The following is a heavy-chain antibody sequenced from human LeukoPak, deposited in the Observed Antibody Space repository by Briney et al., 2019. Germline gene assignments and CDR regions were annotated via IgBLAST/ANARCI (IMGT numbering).Heavy chain of an antibody. CDR1: GFTFINYE. J-gene: IGHJ4*02. CDR3: ARTYYDILTGYYKGYYFDY. CDR2: ISSSGGTI. D-gene: IGHD3-9*01. Sequence: PGGSLRLSCAASGFTFINYEMNWVRQAPGKGLEWVSYISSSGGTIYYADSVKGRFTISRDNAKNSLYLQMNSLRAEDTAVYYCARTYYDILTGYYKGYYFDYWGQGTLVTVSS. V-gene: IGHV3-48*03.